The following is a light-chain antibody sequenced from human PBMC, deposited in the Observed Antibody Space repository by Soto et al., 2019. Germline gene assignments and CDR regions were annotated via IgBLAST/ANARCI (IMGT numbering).Light chain of an antibody. Sequence: QSVLTQAPSVSGAPGQRVTISCTGTSSNIGAGYDVHWYQQLPGTAPKLLIYGNSNRPSGVPDRFSGSKSGTSASLAITGLQDEDEADYYCQSYDSSLSAVVFGGGTKLTVL. CDR1: SSNIGAGYD. J-gene: IGLJ2*01. CDR3: QSYDSSLSAVV. V-gene: IGLV1-40*01. CDR2: GNS.